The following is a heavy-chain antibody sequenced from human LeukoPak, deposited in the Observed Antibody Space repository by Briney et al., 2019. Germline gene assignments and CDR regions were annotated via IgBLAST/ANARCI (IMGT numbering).Heavy chain of an antibody. J-gene: IGHJ4*02. CDR1: GFTFSSYG. CDR3: ARDRQDLWSGYPKYYFDY. CDR2: IWYDGSNK. Sequence: PGGSLRLSCVASGFTFSSYGMHWVRQAPGKGLEWVAVIWYDGSNKYYADSVKGRFTIPRDNPKNTLYLQMNSLRAEDTAVYYCARDRQDLWSGYPKYYFDYWGQGTLVTVSS. D-gene: IGHD3-3*01. V-gene: IGHV3-33*01.